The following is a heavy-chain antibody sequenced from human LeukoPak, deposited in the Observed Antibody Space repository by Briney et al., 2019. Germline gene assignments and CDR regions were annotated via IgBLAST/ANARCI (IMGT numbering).Heavy chain of an antibody. CDR1: GFTVSTNY. J-gene: IGHJ6*02. CDR3: ARDAGGYGMDV. Sequence: PGGSLRLSCAASGFTVSTNYMSCVRQAPGKGLEWVSVIYSGGSTYCADSVKGRFTISRDNSKNTLYLQMNSLRAEDTAVYYCARDAGGYGMDVWGQGTTVTVSS. V-gene: IGHV3-66*01. D-gene: IGHD2-8*02. CDR2: IYSGGST.